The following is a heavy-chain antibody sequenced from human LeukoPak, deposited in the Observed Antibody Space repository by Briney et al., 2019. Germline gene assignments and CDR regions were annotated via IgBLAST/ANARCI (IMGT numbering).Heavy chain of an antibody. D-gene: IGHD2-15*01. CDR1: LFTFRHAW. CDR2: IIDNAGGGTP. Sequence: GGSLRLSCVASLFTFRHAWMSWVREAPGEGRECVGRIIDNAGGGTPDYAAPVKGTFAISRNDSKNTLYLQMDCLKTEDTAVYYCTTWASVAAEFWGQGTLVTVSS. V-gene: IGHV3-15*01. CDR3: TTWASVAAEF. J-gene: IGHJ4*02.